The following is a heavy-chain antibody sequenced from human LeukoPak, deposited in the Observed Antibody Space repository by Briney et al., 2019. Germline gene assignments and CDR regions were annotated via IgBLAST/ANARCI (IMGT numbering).Heavy chain of an antibody. J-gene: IGHJ3*02. CDR3: ATGRGYSGFDLHAFDI. CDR2: ISRSSGTI. D-gene: IGHD5-12*01. V-gene: IGHV3-11*01. CDR1: GFIFSDYY. Sequence: PGGSLRLSCAASGFIFSDYYMSWIRQAPGKGLEWVSYISRSSGTIYYADSVKGRFTISRDNAKNSLYLQMNSLRAEDTAVYSCATGRGYSGFDLHAFDIWGQGTVVTVSS.